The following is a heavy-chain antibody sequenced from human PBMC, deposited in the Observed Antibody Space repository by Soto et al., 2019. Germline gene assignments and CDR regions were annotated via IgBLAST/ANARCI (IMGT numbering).Heavy chain of an antibody. D-gene: IGHD5-12*01. V-gene: IGHV2-5*02. CDR2: LYWDDDA. CDR1: GFSLSTNGVG. CDR3: ALRNMVASAPDAFAI. Sequence: SGPTLVNPTQTLTLTCTFSGFSLSTNGVGVAWIRQPPGKALECLALLYWDDDARYSPSLETRLTITKDTSKSQVVLTMTNMEPVDTATYFCALRNMVASAPDAFAIWCKGTMVTVSS. J-gene: IGHJ3*02.